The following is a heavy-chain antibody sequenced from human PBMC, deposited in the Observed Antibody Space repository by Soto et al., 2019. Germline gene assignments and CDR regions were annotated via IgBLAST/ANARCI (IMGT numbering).Heavy chain of an antibody. J-gene: IGHJ3*02. CDR2: VTGSGSDP. Sequence: PGGSLRLSCAASGFTFDNYGMSWVRQAPGKGLEWVSSVTGSGSDPSYADSVKGRFTISRDNSKNTLYLQMNSLRAEDTAVYYCAREVANFDAFDIWGQGTMVTVSS. CDR1: GFTFDNYG. V-gene: IGHV3-23*01. D-gene: IGHD5-12*01. CDR3: AREVANFDAFDI.